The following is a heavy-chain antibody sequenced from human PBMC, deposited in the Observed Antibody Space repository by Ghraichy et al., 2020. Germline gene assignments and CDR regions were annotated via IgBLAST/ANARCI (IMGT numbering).Heavy chain of an antibody. J-gene: IGHJ4*02. V-gene: IGHV3-30*18. CDR3: AKDRASGSTYFED. D-gene: IGHD1-14*01. CDR1: GFTFSSYG. Sequence: GESLRLSCAASGFTFSSYGMHWVRQAPGKGLEWVAFISYHGSNKYYADSVKGRFTISRDNSKNTLYLQMNSLRAEDTAVYYCAKDRASGSTYFEDWGQGTLVTVSS. CDR2: ISYHGSNK.